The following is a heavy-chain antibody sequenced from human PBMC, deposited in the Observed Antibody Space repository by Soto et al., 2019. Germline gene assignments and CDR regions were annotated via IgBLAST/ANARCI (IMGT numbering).Heavy chain of an antibody. J-gene: IGHJ4*02. V-gene: IGHV1-18*01. CDR2: ISAYNGNT. CDR3: ARDRWGIAVPGPNFDY. CDR1: GYTFTSYG. D-gene: IGHD6-19*01. Sequence: ASVKVSCKASGYTFTSYGISWVRQAPGQGLEWMGWISAYNGNTNYAQKLQGRVTMTTDTSTSTAYMELRSLRSDDTAVYYCARDRWGIAVPGPNFDYWGQGTLVTVSS.